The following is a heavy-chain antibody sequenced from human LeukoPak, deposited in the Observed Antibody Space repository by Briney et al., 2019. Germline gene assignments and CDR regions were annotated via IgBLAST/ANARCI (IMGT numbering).Heavy chain of an antibody. CDR2: INPNSGGT. CDR3: ARSSGWYRSRGVEDYYYYGMDV. J-gene: IGHJ6*02. V-gene: IGHV1-2*02. Sequence: ASVKVSCKASGYTFTGYYVHWVRQAPGQGLEWMGWINPNSGGTNYAQKFQGRVTMTRDTSISTAYMELSRLRSDDTAVYYCARSSGWYRSRGVEDYYYYGMDVWGQGTTVTVSS. CDR1: GYTFTGYY. D-gene: IGHD6-19*01.